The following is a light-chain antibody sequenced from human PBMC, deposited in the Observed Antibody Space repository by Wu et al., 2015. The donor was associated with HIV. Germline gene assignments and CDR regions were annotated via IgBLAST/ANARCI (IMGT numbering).Light chain of an antibody. CDR1: QSVSSY. V-gene: IGKV3-11*01. J-gene: IGKJ5*01. CDR2: DAS. CDR3: QQRSKWPPT. Sequence: EIVLTQSPVTLSLSPGERATFSCRASQSVSSYLAWYQQKPGQAPGLLIYDASNRATGIPARFSGSGSGTDFTLTISSLEPEDSAAYYCQQRSKWPPTFGQGTRLEIK.